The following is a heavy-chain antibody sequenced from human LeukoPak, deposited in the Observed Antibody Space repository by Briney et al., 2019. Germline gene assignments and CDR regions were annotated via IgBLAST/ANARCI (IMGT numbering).Heavy chain of an antibody. CDR1: GGSNSSYY. CDR2: IYHSGNT. CDR3: AGGDHPYYFDY. V-gene: IGHV4-59*01. D-gene: IGHD1-14*01. J-gene: IGHJ4*02. Sequence: SETLSLTCTVSGGSNSSYYWSWIRQPPGKGLDWIGYIYHSGNTNYNPSLKSRVTISVDTSKNQFSLKLSSVTAADTAVYFCAGGDHPYYFDYWGQGTLVTVSS.